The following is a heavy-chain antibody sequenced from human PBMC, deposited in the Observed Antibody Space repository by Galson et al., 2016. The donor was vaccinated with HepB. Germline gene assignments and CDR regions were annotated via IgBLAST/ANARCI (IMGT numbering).Heavy chain of an antibody. J-gene: IGHJ3*02. D-gene: IGHD2-15*01. V-gene: IGHV3-74*01. Sequence: SLRLSCAASGFTFSSYWMHWVRQAPGKGLVWVSRINSDGSSTTYAGSVKGRFTISRDNAKNTLYLQMNGLKAEDTAVYYCARDQGTYCSGGNCYGSGALDIWGQGTMVTVSS. CDR3: ARDQGTYCSGGNCYGSGALDI. CDR2: INSDGSST. CDR1: GFTFSSYW.